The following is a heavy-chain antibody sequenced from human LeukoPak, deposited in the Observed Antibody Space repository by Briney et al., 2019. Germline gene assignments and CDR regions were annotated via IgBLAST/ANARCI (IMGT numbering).Heavy chain of an antibody. CDR2: ISAYNGNT. J-gene: IGHJ4*02. CDR3: SRSGPGSCSGGSCYSIY. V-gene: IGHV1-18*01. CDR1: GYTFTNFG. D-gene: IGHD2-15*01. Sequence: ASVKVSCKASGYTFTNFGISWVRQAPGQGLEWMGWISAYNGNTNYAQRLQGRITMTTDTSTNTAYMELRSLRSDDTAVYYCSRSGPGSCSGGSCYSIYWGQGTLVTVSS.